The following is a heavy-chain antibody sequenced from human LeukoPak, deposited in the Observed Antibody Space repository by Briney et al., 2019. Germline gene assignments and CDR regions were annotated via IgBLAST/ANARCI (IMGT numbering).Heavy chain of an antibody. CDR1: RGSLSSHS. V-gene: IGHV4-59*11. CDR2: VSYSGFT. Sequence: PSETLSLTCTVSRGSLSSHSWSWIRQPPGKGLDWIGSVSYSGFTKYNPSLESRVSMSVDTSKDQFSLRLSSVTAADTAIYYCARATGGLTLFDYWGQGTPVTVSS. J-gene: IGHJ4*02. D-gene: IGHD3-10*01. CDR3: ARATGGLTLFDY.